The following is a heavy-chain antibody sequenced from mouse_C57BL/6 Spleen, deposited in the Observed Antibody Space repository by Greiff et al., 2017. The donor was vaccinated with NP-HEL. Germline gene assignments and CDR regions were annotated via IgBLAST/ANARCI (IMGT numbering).Heavy chain of an antibody. Sequence: QVQLKESGPELVKPGASVKISCKASGYSFTSYYIHWVKQRPGQGLEWIGWIYPGSGNTKYNEKFKGKATLTADTSSSTAYMQLSSLTSEDSAVYYCASQLTGTFGFAYWGQGTLVTVSA. CDR2: IYPGSGNT. CDR3: ASQLTGTFGFAY. V-gene: IGHV1-66*01. J-gene: IGHJ3*01. D-gene: IGHD4-1*01. CDR1: GYSFTSYY.